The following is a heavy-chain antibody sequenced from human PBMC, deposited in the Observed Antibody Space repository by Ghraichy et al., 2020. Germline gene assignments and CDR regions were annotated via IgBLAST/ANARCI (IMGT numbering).Heavy chain of an antibody. J-gene: IGHJ6*03. Sequence: GESLNISCAASKFTFSNYGMHWVRQAPDRGLQWVALIWSDASHKYYTNSVEGRFTISRDNFKKTLSLQMNSLRGEDTGIYYCARAGAGRLQYYYYMDVWGEGTTVTVSS. D-gene: IGHD3-16*01. CDR3: ARAGAGRLQYYYYMDV. V-gene: IGHV3-33*01. CDR2: IWSDASHK. CDR1: KFTFSNYG.